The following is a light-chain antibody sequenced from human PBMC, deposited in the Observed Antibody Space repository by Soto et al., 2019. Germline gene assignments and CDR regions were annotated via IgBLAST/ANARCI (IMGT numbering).Light chain of an antibody. V-gene: IGKV1-6*01. CDR3: LQDYVYPWT. J-gene: IGKJ1*01. Sequence: AIQVTQSPSSLSASVGDRVTISCRASQGIGNDLGWYQQKPGKAPKLRIYEASTLQTGVASRFSGSGSGTDFTLTISNLQPEDFATYYCLQDYVYPWTFGQGTKVEVK. CDR1: QGIGND. CDR2: EAS.